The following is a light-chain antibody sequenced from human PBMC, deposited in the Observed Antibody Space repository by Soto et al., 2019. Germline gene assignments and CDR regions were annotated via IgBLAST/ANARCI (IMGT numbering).Light chain of an antibody. J-gene: IGKJ1*01. CDR2: KAS. Sequence: DIQMTQSPSTLSASVGDRVIITCRASQSISSWLAWYQQKPGKAPNLLIYKASTLNSGVPSRFSGSGSGTEFTLTISSLQPDDFAAYYCQQYDNDSWTFGQGTKVEIK. V-gene: IGKV1-5*03. CDR1: QSISSW. CDR3: QQYDNDSWT.